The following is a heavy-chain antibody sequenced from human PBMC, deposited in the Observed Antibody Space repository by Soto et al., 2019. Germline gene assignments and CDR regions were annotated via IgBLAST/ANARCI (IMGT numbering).Heavy chain of an antibody. D-gene: IGHD1-26*01. CDR3: VRDGVGATTYFGYFDY. V-gene: IGHV3-30*02. Sequence: GSLRLSCAASGFNFRGYGMHWVRQAPGKGLEWVAITRHDGSNTYYADSVRGRFTISRDNSKNTLYLQMNSLRVEDTAVYYCVRDGVGATTYFGYFDYWGQGTPVTVSS. J-gene: IGHJ4*02. CDR2: TRHDGSNT. CDR1: GFNFRGYG.